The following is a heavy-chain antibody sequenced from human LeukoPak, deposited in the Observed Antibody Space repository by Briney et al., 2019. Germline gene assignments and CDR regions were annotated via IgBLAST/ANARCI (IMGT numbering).Heavy chain of an antibody. J-gene: IGHJ6*02. D-gene: IGHD3-22*01. CDR1: GGTFSSYA. CDR3: ARPYDSRGYTYGMGV. V-gene: IGHV1-69*13. Sequence: SVKVSCKASGGTFSSYAISWVRQAPGQGLEWMGGIIPIFGTANYAQKFQGRVTIAADESTNTAYMELSSLRSEDTAVYYCARPYDSRGYTYGMGVWGQGTTVTVSS. CDR2: IIPIFGTA.